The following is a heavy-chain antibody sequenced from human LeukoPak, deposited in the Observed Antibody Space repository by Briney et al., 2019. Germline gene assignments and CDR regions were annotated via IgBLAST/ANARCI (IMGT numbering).Heavy chain of an antibody. Sequence: SETLSLTCTVSGGSISSSSYYWGWIRQPPGKGLEWIGSIYYSGSTYYNPSLKSRVTISVDTSKNQFSLKLSSVTAADTAVYYCARVGPISSGYRFDYWGQGTLVTVSS. V-gene: IGHV4-39*07. CDR2: IYYSGST. J-gene: IGHJ4*02. CDR1: GGSISSSSYY. CDR3: ARVGPISSGYRFDY. D-gene: IGHD3-22*01.